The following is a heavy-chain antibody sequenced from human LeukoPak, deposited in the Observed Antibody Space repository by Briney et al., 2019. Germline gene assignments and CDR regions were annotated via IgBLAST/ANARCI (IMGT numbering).Heavy chain of an antibody. D-gene: IGHD6-19*01. J-gene: IGHJ4*02. CDR1: GYTFTGYY. CDR2: INPNSGGT. CDR3: ARIAVAGYFDY. V-gene: IGHV1-2*02. Sequence: ASVEVSCKASGYTFTGYYMHWVRQAPGQGLEWMEWINPNSGGTNYAQKFQGRVTMTRDTSISTAYMELSRLRSDDTAVYYCARIAVAGYFDYWGQGTLVTVSS.